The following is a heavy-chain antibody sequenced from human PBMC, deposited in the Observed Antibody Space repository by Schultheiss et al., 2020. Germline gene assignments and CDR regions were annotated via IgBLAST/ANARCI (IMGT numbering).Heavy chain of an antibody. CDR1: GYSFTSYW. CDR2: IYPGDSET. D-gene: IGHD2-8*01. V-gene: IGHV5-51*01. Sequence: GGSLRLSCKGSGYSFTSYWIGWVRQMPGKGLEWMGIIYPGDSETRYSPSFQGQVTFSADKSISTAYLQWSSLKASDTAMYYCARLNTKGTFDIWGQGTMVTVSS. CDR3: ARLNTKGTFDI. J-gene: IGHJ3*02.